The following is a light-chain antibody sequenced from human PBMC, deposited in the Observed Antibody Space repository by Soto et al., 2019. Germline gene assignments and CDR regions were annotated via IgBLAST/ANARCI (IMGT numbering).Light chain of an antibody. V-gene: IGLV2-14*01. Sequence: QSALTKPASVSGSPGQSITISCTGTSSDVGGHNYVSWYQQHPGKAPKLMIYEVSNRPSGVSNRFSGSKSGNTASLTISGLQAEDEADYYCSSHASSSTLGLFGGGTKVTVL. CDR2: EVS. J-gene: IGLJ2*01. CDR1: SSDVGGHNY. CDR3: SSHASSSTLGL.